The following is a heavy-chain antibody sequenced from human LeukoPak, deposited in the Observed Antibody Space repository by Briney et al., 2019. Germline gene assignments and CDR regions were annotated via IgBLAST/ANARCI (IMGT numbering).Heavy chain of an antibody. J-gene: IGHJ4*02. Sequence: GGSLKLSCAASGFTFSSYAMSWVRQAPGKGLEWVANIKQDGSEKYYVDSVKGRFTISRDNAKNSLYLQMNSLRAEDTAVYYCARGLSRLDYWGQGTLVTVSS. CDR1: GFTFSSYA. V-gene: IGHV3-7*01. CDR3: ARGLSRLDY. CDR2: IKQDGSEK.